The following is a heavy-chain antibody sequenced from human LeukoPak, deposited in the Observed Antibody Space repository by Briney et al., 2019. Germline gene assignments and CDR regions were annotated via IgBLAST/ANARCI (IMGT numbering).Heavy chain of an antibody. D-gene: IGHD4-23*01. V-gene: IGHV3-23*01. J-gene: IGHJ4*02. CDR3: AKDRPYYGGNPGADSDY. CDR2: ISGSGGST. Sequence: GGSLRLSCAASGFTFSSHWMHWVRQAPGKGLEWVSAISGSGGSTYYADSVKGRFTISRDNSKNTLYLQMNSLRAEDTAVYYCAKDRPYYGGNPGADSDYWGQGTLVTVSS. CDR1: GFTFSSHW.